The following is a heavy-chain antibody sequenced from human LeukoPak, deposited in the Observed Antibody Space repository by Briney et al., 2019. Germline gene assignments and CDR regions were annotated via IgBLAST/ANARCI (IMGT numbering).Heavy chain of an antibody. V-gene: IGHV3-48*02. CDR3: ARDSTVSGWPPFDP. CDR1: GFTFSSYS. J-gene: IGHJ5*02. CDR2: ISSSSSTI. D-gene: IGHD6-19*01. Sequence: GGSLRLSCAASGFTFSSYSMNWVRQAPGKGLEWVSYISSSSSTIYYADSVKGRFTISRDNAKNSLYLQMNSLRDEDTAVYYCARDSTVSGWPPFDPWGQGTLVTVSS.